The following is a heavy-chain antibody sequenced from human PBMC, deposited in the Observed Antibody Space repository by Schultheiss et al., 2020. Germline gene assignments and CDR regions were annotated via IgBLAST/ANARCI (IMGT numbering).Heavy chain of an antibody. D-gene: IGHD4-17*01. CDR1: GYTFTSYG. J-gene: IGHJ6*02. Sequence: ALVKVSCKASGYTFTSYGISWVRQAPGQGLEWMGWISAYNGNTNYAQKLQGRVTMTTDTSTSTAYMELRSLRSDDTAVYYCAREDSYGDYYYYGMDVWGQGTTVTGSS. CDR2: ISAYNGNT. V-gene: IGHV1-18*01. CDR3: AREDSYGDYYYYGMDV.